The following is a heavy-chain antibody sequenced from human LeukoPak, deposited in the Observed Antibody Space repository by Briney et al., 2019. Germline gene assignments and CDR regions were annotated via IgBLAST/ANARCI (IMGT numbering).Heavy chain of an antibody. D-gene: IGHD1-26*01. V-gene: IGHV1-2*02. CDR2: INPNSGGT. CDR1: GYTFTGYY. Sequence: ASVKVSCKASGYTFTGYYLHWVRQAPGQGLEWMGWINPNSGGTNYAQKFQGRVTMTRDTSISTAYMELNRLRSDDTAVYDCATFAGEHQAPFDYWGQGTLVTVSS. CDR3: ATFAGEHQAPFDY. J-gene: IGHJ4*02.